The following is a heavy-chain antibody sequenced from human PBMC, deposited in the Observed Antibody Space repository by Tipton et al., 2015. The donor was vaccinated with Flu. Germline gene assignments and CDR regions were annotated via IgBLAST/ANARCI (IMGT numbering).Heavy chain of an antibody. D-gene: IGHD3-10*01. CDR3: ARDPYNASGSLYDGGDYFDF. J-gene: IGHJ4*02. Sequence: TLSLTCAVYGGSFSGYYWSWIRQPPGKGLEWIGEINHSGSTNYNPSLKSRVSMSVDTSMDQFSLKLTSVTAADTALYYCARDPYNASGSLYDGGDYFDFWGRGTLVSVSS. V-gene: IGHV4-34*01. CDR1: GGSFSGYY. CDR2: INHSGST.